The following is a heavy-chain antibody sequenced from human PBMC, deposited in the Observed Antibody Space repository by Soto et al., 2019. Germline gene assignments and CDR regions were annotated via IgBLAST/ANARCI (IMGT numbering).Heavy chain of an antibody. CDR3: AKDWFRGIPAHIVVVVAAN. CDR2: ISGSGGST. J-gene: IGHJ4*02. V-gene: IGHV3-23*01. CDR1: GFTFSSCC. Sequence: PGGSLILSCAASGFTFSSCCMSWVRQAPGKGLEWVSAISGSGGSTYYADSVKGRFTISRDNSKNTLYLQMNSLRAEDTAVYYCAKDWFRGIPAHIVVVVAANWGQGTLVTVSS. D-gene: IGHD2-15*01.